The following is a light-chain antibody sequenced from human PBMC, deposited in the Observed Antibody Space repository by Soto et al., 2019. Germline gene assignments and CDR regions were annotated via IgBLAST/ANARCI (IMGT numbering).Light chain of an antibody. CDR3: SAYTTSTTLAVI. V-gene: IGLV2-14*01. Sequence: QSVLTQPASVSGSPGQSITISCTGTGSDVAGYNYISWYQQHPGKAPKLMIYDVSNRPSGVSNRFSGSKSGNTASLTISGLQAEDEADYYCSAYTTSTTLAVIFGGGTKLTVL. CDR1: GSDVAGYNY. CDR2: DVS. J-gene: IGLJ2*01.